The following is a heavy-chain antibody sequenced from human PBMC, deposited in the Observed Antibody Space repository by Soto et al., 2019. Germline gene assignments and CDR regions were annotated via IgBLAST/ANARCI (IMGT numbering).Heavy chain of an antibody. V-gene: IGHV1-69*13. J-gene: IGHJ6*02. CDR1: GGTFSSYA. CDR2: LIPIFGTA. CDR3: ASDLRDIVVVPAAIYGGYYYYYYGMDV. D-gene: IGHD2-2*01. Sequence: AVKVSCKAAGGTFSSYAISWVRQAPGQGLEWMGGLIPIFGTANYAQKFQGRVTITADESTSTEYMELRSLRSEDTAVYYCASDLRDIVVVPAAIYGGYYYYYYGMDVWG.